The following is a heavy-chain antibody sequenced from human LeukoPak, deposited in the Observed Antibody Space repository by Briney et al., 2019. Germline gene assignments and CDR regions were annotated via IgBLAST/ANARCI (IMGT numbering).Heavy chain of an antibody. CDR1: GFTFDDYA. D-gene: IGHD3-22*01. V-gene: IGHV3-9*01. CDR3: AKAYYYDNFFDY. J-gene: IGHJ4*02. Sequence: PGGSLRLSCAASGFTFDDYAMHWVRQAPGKGLEWVSGISWNSGSIGYADSVKGRFTISRDNAKNSLYLQMNSLRAEDTALYYCAKAYYYDNFFDYWSQGTLVTVSS. CDR2: ISWNSGSI.